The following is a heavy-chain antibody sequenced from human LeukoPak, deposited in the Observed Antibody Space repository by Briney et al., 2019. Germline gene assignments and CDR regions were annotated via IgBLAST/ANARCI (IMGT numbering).Heavy chain of an antibody. J-gene: IGHJ5*02. CDR1: GYTFTTYD. CDR3: ARDSPRYSSGSLIAGYNWFDP. D-gene: IGHD6-19*01. Sequence: ASVKVSCKASGYTFTTYDITWVRQATGQGLEWMGWMNPNSGGTNYAQKFQGRVTMTRDTSISTAYMELSRLRSDDTAVYYCARDSPRYSSGSLIAGYNWFDPWGQGTLVTVSS. CDR2: MNPNSGGT. V-gene: IGHV1-2*02.